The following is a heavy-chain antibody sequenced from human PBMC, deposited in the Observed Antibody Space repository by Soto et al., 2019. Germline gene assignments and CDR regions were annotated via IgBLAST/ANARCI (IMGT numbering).Heavy chain of an antibody. J-gene: IGHJ4*02. CDR2: ISGSGGST. V-gene: IGHV3-23*01. Sequence: EVQLLDSGGGLVQPGGSLRLSCAASGFTFSSNAMSWVRQAPGKGLEWVSGISGSGGSTYYADSVKGRFTISRDNSKNTLYLQMNSLRAEDTAMYYCAKGPGPGQWLATGSYYFDYWGQGTLVTVSS. D-gene: IGHD6-19*01. CDR1: GFTFSSNA. CDR3: AKGPGPGQWLATGSYYFDY.